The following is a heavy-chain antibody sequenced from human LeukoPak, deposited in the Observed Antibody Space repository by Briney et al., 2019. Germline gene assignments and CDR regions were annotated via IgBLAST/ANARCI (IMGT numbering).Heavy chain of an antibody. CDR2: IYYSGST. Sequence: SETLSLTCTVSGGSISSYYWSWIRQPPGKGLEWIGYIYYSGSTNYNPSLKSRVTISVDTSKNQFSLKLSSVTAADTAVYYCARSGRRAAAGTLNYWGQGTLVTVSS. CDR3: ARSGRRAAAGTLNY. CDR1: GGSISSYY. D-gene: IGHD6-13*01. V-gene: IGHV4-59*01. J-gene: IGHJ4*02.